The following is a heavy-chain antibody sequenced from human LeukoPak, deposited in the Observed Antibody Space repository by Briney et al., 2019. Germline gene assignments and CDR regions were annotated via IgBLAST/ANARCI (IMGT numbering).Heavy chain of an antibody. V-gene: IGHV4-34*01. J-gene: IGHJ4*02. CDR3: ARDKGPGSGSPNPLFDS. CDR1: GGSFSGYY. CDR2: INHTEGT. Sequence: SETLSLTCAVYGGSFSGYYWSWIRQPPGKGLEWVGEINHTEGTNDNPSLKSRVTISVDTSKNQFSLKLSSVTAADTAVYYCARDKGPGSGSPNPLFDSWGQGTLVTVSS. D-gene: IGHD3-10*01.